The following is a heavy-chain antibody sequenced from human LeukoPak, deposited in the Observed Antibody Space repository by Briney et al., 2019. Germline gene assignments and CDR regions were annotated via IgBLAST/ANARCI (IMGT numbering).Heavy chain of an antibody. CDR1: GFTFSTYA. CDR2: ISGNGGYT. CDR3: AAQGTTTGGFAP. V-gene: IGHV3-64*01. J-gene: IGHJ5*02. Sequence: GGSLRLSCAASGFTFSTYAMPWVRQAPGKGLEYVSSISGNGGYTYYASSVKGRFTISRDNSKNTVFLQMGSLRAEDMAVYYCAAQGTTTGGFAPWGQGTRVTVPS. D-gene: IGHD1/OR15-1a*01.